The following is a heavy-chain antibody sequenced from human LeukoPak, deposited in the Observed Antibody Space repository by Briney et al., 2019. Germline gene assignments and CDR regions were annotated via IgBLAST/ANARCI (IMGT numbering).Heavy chain of an antibody. V-gene: IGHV4-61*05. CDR2: IYYTGST. J-gene: IGHJ5*02. D-gene: IGHD3-10*01. CDR1: GDSISDNTYY. Sequence: PSETLSLTCIVSGDSISDNTYYWGWVRQPPGKGLEWIGYIYYTGSTDYNPSLKSRVTMSVDTSKNQFSLKLSSVTAADTAVYSCARGSVRGEFDPWGQGTLVTVSS. CDR3: ARGSVRGEFDP.